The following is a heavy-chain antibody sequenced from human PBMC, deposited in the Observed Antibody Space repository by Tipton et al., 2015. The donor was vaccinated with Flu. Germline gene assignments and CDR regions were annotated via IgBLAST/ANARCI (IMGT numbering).Heavy chain of an antibody. J-gene: IGHJ4*02. CDR1: GGSISSGNYY. CDR3: ARGGRDFDWPH. D-gene: IGHD3-9*01. CDR2: IYTNGRA. V-gene: IGHV4-61*02. Sequence: LRLSCTVSGGSISSGNYYWSWIRQPAGKGLEWIGRIYTNGRATYNPSLKSRVAISMDTSKNQFSLHLTSMTAADTAVYYCARGGRDFDWPHWGQGTLVTVSS.